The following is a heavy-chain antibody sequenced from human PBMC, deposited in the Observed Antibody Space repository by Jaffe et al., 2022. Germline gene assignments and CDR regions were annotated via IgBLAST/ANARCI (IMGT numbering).Heavy chain of an antibody. CDR1: GFTFSSYA. CDR3: AKDRAERYCSGGSCYEGDWYYFDY. V-gene: IGHV3-23*01. Sequence: EVQLLESGGGLVQPGGSLRLSCAASGFTFSSYAMSWVRQAPGKGLEWVSAISGSGGSTYYADSVKGRFTISRDNSKNTLYLQMNSLRAEDTAVYYCAKDRAERYCSGGSCYEGDWYYFDYWGQGTLVTVSS. D-gene: IGHD2-15*01. J-gene: IGHJ4*02. CDR2: ISGSGGST.